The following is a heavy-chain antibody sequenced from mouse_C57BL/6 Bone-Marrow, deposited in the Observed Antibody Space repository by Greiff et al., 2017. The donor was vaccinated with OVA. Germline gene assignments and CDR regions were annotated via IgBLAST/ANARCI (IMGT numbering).Heavy chain of an antibody. CDR2: ISYDGSN. CDR1: GYSITSGYS. CDR3: ARDGSNLDY. J-gene: IGHJ2*01. Sequence: EVQLVESGPGLVKPSQSLSLTCSVTGYSITSGYSWNWIRHFPGNKLEWMGYISYDGSNNYNPSLKNRISITRDTSKNQFFLKLNSVTTEDTATYYCARDGSNLDYWGQGTTLTVSS. V-gene: IGHV3-6*01. D-gene: IGHD2-5*01.